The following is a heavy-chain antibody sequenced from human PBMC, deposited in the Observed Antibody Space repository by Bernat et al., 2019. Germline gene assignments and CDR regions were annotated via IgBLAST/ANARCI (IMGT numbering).Heavy chain of an antibody. CDR1: GYSFTSYW. V-gene: IGHV5-10-1*03. J-gene: IGHJ1*01. D-gene: IGHD3-22*01. Sequence: EVQLVQSGAEVKKPGESLRISCKGSGYSFTSYWISWVRQMPGKGLVWMGRIDPSDSYTNYSPSFQGHVTISADKSISTAYLQWSSLKASDTAMYYCARHNSPYYCDRSGCLPEECWDQGTLVTGYS. CDR2: IDPSDSYT. CDR3: ARHNSPYYCDRSGCLPEEC.